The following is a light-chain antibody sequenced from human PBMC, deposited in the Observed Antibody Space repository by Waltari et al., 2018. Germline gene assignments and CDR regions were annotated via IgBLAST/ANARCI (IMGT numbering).Light chain of an antibody. Sequence: MVLTHSPRPLSLSPGGRATLSCSASQNIFSTLALYQQKPGQAPRLLIYGAYTRATGIPDRFSGSGSGTDFSLTSSGLDPEDFAVYYCQHYVRLPVTFGQGTKVEIK. CDR3: QHYVRLPVT. CDR1: QNIFST. CDR2: GAY. V-gene: IGKV3-20*01. J-gene: IGKJ1*01.